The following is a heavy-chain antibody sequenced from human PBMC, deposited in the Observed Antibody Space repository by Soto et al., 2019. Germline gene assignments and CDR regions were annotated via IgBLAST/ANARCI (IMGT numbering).Heavy chain of an antibody. D-gene: IGHD4-17*01. CDR2: LYSTDGT. CDR1: GFTFSGQKY. CDR3: ATWHLREHAFDI. V-gene: IGHV3-53*01. Sequence: DVQLVESGGGLIQPGGSLRLSCAASGFTFSGQKYLTWLRQAPGKGLVWVSALYSTDGTFYADSVKGRFTISKDNSKNTFYLQLNSLRPDDTAVYYCATWHLREHAFDIWGLVTMVTVSS. J-gene: IGHJ3*02.